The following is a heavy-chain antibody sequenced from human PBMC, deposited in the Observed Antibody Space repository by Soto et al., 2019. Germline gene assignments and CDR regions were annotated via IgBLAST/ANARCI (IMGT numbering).Heavy chain of an antibody. V-gene: IGHV3-48*04. CDR2: IFVDSTTI. J-gene: IGHJ4*02. CDR1: GFTFSSYS. CDR3: ARDRDWAFDY. Sequence: PGGSLRLSCVASGFTFSSYSMVWVRQAPGKGLEWVSYIFVDSTTIYYADSVKGRFTVSRDNAQNSLFLLINSLRAEGTAVYYCARDRDWAFDYWGRGTVVTVSS. D-gene: IGHD3-9*01.